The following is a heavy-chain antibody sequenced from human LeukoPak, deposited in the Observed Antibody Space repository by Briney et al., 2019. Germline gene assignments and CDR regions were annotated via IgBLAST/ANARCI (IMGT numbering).Heavy chain of an antibody. CDR3: ARGRLRAGGYYYYYYMDV. J-gene: IGHJ6*03. Sequence: SETLSSTCTVSGGSISSYYWSWIRQPPGKGLEWIGYIYYSGSTNYNPSLKSRVTISVDTSKNQFSLKLSSVTAADTAVYYCARGRLRAGGYYYYYYMDVWGKGTTVTVSS. CDR1: GGSISSYY. CDR2: IYYSGST. D-gene: IGHD3-16*01. V-gene: IGHV4-59*12.